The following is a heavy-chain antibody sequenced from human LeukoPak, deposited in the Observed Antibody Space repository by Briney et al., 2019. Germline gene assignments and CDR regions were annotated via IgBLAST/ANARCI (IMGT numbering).Heavy chain of an antibody. CDR2: INPNSGGT. CDR3: ARELQDIVVVPAAIHYYYYGMDV. CDR1: GYTFTGYY. Sequence: ASVKVSCKASGYTFTGYYMHWVRQAPGQGLEWMGWINPNSGGTNYAQKFQGRVTMTRDTSISTAYMELSRLRSDDTAVYYCARELQDIVVVPAAIHYYYYGMDVWGQGTTVTVSS. J-gene: IGHJ6*02. D-gene: IGHD2-2*01. V-gene: IGHV1-2*02.